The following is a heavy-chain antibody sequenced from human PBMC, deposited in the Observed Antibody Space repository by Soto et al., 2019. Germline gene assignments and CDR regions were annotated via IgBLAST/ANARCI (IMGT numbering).Heavy chain of an antibody. CDR1: GFTFGGYA. Sequence: EVQLLESGGGLVQPGGSLRVSCAASGFTFGGYAMNWIRQAPGKGLEWVSAVSGSGSNTYYADSVRGRFSISRDNSKNTLYLKLNSLRAEDTAVYYCAKDDGGYDKGVESWCQGTMITVSS. D-gene: IGHD5-12*01. J-gene: IGHJ4*02. CDR3: AKDDGGYDKGVES. CDR2: VSGSGSNT. V-gene: IGHV3-23*01.